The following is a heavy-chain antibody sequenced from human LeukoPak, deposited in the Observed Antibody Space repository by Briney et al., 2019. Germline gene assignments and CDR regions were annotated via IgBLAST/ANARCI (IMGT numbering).Heavy chain of an antibody. CDR2: IIPILGIA. CDR1: GGTFISYA. J-gene: IGHJ4*02. V-gene: IGHV1-69*04. Sequence: ASVKVSCKASGGTFISYAISWVRQAPGQGLEWMGRIIPILGIANYAQKFQGRVTMTQDTSTDTAYMELSSLRSEDTAVYYCATDRGFVVVPAFDYWGQGTLVTVSS. D-gene: IGHD2-2*01. CDR3: ATDRGFVVVPAFDY.